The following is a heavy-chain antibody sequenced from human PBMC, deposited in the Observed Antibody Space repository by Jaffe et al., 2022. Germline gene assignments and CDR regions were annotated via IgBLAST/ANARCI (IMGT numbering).Heavy chain of an antibody. CDR3: ASTYCTGGNCYQQFFQH. CDR2: IIPILGSR. J-gene: IGHJ1*01. Sequence: QVQLVQSGAELKKPGSSVKVSCEASGGSFINYGFSWVRQAPGQGLEWMGRIIPILGSRNFAQRFQGRLTVTADKSTNTVSMELRSLRSDDTAVYYCASTYCTGGNCYQQFFQHWGQGTLVTVSS. D-gene: IGHD2-15*01. CDR1: GGSFINYG. V-gene: IGHV1-69*08.